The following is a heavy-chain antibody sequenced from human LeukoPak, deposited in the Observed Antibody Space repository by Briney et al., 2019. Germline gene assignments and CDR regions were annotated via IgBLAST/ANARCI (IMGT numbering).Heavy chain of an antibody. CDR2: IWYDGSNK. J-gene: IGHJ4*02. CDR3: ARDAAASFDY. Sequence: PGGSLGLSCAASGFTFRNYGMHWVRQAPGKGLEWVAVIWYDGSNKYYADSVKGRFTISRDNSKNTLYLQMNSLRAEDTAVYYCARDAAASFDYWGQGTLVTVSS. D-gene: IGHD6-25*01. CDR1: GFTFRNYG. V-gene: IGHV3-33*01.